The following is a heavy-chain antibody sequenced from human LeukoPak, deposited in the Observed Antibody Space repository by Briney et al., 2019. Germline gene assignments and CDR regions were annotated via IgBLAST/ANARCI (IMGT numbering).Heavy chain of an antibody. CDR3: ARDEVVAATGFDP. CDR2: ISSSSSYI. Sequence: GGSLRLSCAASGFTFSSYSMNWVRQAPGKGLEWVSSISSSSSYIYYADSVKGRFTISRDNAKNSLYLQMNSLRAEDTAVYYCARDEVVAATGFDPWGQGTLVTVSS. V-gene: IGHV3-21*01. D-gene: IGHD2-15*01. CDR1: GFTFSSYS. J-gene: IGHJ5*02.